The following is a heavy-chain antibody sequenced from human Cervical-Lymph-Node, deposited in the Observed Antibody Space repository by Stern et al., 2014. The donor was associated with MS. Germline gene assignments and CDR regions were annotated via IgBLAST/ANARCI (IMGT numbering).Heavy chain of an antibody. J-gene: IGHJ4*02. CDR3: ARGRNGFGYDS. D-gene: IGHD2-15*01. CDR2: IYTSGST. V-gene: IGHV4-61*02. Sequence: QLQLQESGPGLVKPSQTLSLTCTVSGGPISSGTYYWSWIRQPAGKGLEWIGRIYTSGSTDYTSSLKSRVTISVDMSKKQLSLGLTHVTAADTAVYYCARGRNGFGYDSWGQGTLATVSP. CDR1: GGPISSGTYY.